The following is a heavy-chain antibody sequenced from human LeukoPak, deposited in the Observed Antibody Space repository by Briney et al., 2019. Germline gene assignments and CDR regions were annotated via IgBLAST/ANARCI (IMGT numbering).Heavy chain of an antibody. CDR1: GFTFDDYA. J-gene: IGHJ4*02. D-gene: IGHD6-19*01. Sequence: GGSLRLSCAASGFTFDDYAMHWVRQAPGKGLEWVSGISWNSGIIDYADSVKGRFTISRDNAKNSPYLQMNSLRADDTALYYCTKVAAYSKAWYDYWGQGTLVTVSS. V-gene: IGHV3-9*01. CDR3: TKVAAYSKAWYDY. CDR2: ISWNSGII.